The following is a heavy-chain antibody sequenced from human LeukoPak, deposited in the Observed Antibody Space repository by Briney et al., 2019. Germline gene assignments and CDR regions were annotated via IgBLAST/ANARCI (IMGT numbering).Heavy chain of an antibody. J-gene: IGHJ4*02. Sequence: ASVKVSCKASGYTFTGYYMHWVRQAPGQGLEWMGWINPNSGGTNYAQKFQGRVTMTRDTPISTAYMELSRLRSDDTAVYYCARESFITQTSTVTWDYWGQGTLVTVSS. CDR2: INPNSGGT. CDR1: GYTFTGYY. V-gene: IGHV1-2*02. D-gene: IGHD4-11*01. CDR3: ARESFITQTSTVTWDY.